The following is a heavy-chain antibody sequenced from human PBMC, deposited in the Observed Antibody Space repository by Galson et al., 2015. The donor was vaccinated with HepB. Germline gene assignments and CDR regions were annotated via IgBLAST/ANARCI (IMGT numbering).Heavy chain of an antibody. CDR2: INPNSGIA. D-gene: IGHD3-3*01. CDR3: ARASLFWNNRESDAFDV. Sequence: SVKVSCKASGFTFSDFYIQWVRQSPGQGLQWMGRINPNSGIAVYAESFQGRVAMTADTSISTAYMELTWLKSDDTALYYCARASLFWNNRESDAFDVWGPGTMVTVSS. J-gene: IGHJ3*01. V-gene: IGHV1-2*06. CDR1: GFTFSDFY.